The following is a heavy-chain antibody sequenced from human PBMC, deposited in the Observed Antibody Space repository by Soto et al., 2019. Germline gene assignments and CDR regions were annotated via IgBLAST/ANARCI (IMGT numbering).Heavy chain of an antibody. V-gene: IGHV3-33*01. Sequence: QMQLVESGGGVVQPGRSLRLSCAASGFTFSSYGMHWVRQAPGKGLEWVAVIRYDGSNKYYADSVKGRFTISRDNSKNTLYLQMNSLRAEDTAVYYCRVVVTTNFDYWGQGTLVTVSS. CDR3: RVVVTTNFDY. CDR2: IRYDGSNK. CDR1: GFTFSSYG. D-gene: IGHD2-15*01. J-gene: IGHJ4*02.